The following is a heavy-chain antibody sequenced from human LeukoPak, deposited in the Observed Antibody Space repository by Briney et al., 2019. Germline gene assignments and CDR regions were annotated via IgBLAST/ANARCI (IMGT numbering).Heavy chain of an antibody. Sequence: SQTLSLTCAISGDSVSSNSAAWNWIRQSPSRGLEWLGRTFYMSKWHIDYALSVKSRITINADTSKNQFSLQLRSATPDDTAVYYCTRGFYDMDVWGQGTTVAVSS. J-gene: IGHJ6*02. CDR1: GDSVSSNSAA. CDR2: TFYMSKWHI. V-gene: IGHV6-1*01. CDR3: TRGFYDMDV.